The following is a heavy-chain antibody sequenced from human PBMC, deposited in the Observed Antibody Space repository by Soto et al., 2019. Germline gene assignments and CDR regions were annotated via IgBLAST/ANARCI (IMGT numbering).Heavy chain of an antibody. Sequence: EVQLVESGGGLVKPGGSLRLSCAASGFTFSSYSMNWVRQAPGKGLEWVSSISSSSSDIYYADSVKGRFTISRDNAKNSLYLQMNSLRAEDTAVYYCARAHYGSRDYYGMDVWGQGTTVTVSS. J-gene: IGHJ6*02. CDR2: ISSSSSDI. CDR1: GFTFSSYS. D-gene: IGHD3-10*01. CDR3: ARAHYGSRDYYGMDV. V-gene: IGHV3-21*01.